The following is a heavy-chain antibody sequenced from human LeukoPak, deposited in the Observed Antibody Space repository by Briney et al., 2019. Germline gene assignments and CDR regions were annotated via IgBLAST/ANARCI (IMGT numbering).Heavy chain of an antibody. Sequence: PGGSLRLSCAASGFTFSSYWMSWVRQAPGKGLEWVANIKQEGSEKYYVDSVKGRFTISRDNAKNSLYLQMNSLRAEDTAVYYCARDPTYGVVVAAALHYYYYMDVWGKGTTVTVSS. CDR2: IKQEGSEK. CDR1: GFTFSSYW. D-gene: IGHD2-15*01. V-gene: IGHV3-7*01. J-gene: IGHJ6*03. CDR3: ARDPTYGVVVAAALHYYYYMDV.